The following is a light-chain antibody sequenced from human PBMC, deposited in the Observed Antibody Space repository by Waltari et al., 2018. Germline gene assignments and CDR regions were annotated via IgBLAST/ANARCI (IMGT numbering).Light chain of an antibody. V-gene: IGKV3-15*01. CDR2: GAS. J-gene: IGKJ1*01. Sequence: EIVMTQSPTTLSVSPGESATLSCRASQIVSSNLAWYQQKPGQAPRLLIYGASTRATGIPDRFSGSGSGTDFTLTISSLQSEDFAVYYCQQYNNWPPWTFGQGTKVEIK. CDR1: QIVSSN. CDR3: QQYNNWPPWT.